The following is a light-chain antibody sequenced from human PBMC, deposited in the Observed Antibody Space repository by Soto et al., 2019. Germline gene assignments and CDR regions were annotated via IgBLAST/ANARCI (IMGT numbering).Light chain of an antibody. CDR3: AAWDDSLSAFCV. CDR1: SSNIGSNY. J-gene: IGLJ1*01. Sequence: QSVLTQPRAASGTPGQRVTISCSGSSSNIGSNYVYWYQQLPGTAPKLLIYRNNQRPSGVPDRFSGSKSGTSASLAISGLRSEDEADYYCAAWDDSLSAFCVFGTGTKVTVL. CDR2: RNN. V-gene: IGLV1-47*01.